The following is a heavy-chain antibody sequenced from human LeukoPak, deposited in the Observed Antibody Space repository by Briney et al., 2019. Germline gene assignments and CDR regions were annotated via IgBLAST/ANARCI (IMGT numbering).Heavy chain of an antibody. J-gene: IGHJ4*02. CDR2: VSFDGSNE. D-gene: IGHD1-26*01. Sequence: PGRSLRLSCAASGFTFSSYVLHWVRQAPGKGLEGVAVVSFDGSNEFYADSVKGRFTISRDNSKSSLYLQMNSLRADDTAVYYCAREGGVGYYFDYWGQGTLVTVSS. CDR3: AREGGVGYYFDY. V-gene: IGHV3-30-3*01. CDR1: GFTFSSYV.